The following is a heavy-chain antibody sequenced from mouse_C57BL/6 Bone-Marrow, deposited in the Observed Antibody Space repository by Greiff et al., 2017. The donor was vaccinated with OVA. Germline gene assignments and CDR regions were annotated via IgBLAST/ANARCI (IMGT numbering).Heavy chain of an antibody. J-gene: IGHJ4*01. Sequence: QVQLQQPGAELVKPGASVKLSCKASGYTFTSYWMHWVKQRPGRGLEWIGRIDPNSGGTKYNEKFKSKATLTVDKPSSTAYMQLSSLTSADSAVYYCAREVGYYGNYVLYAMDYWGQGTSVTVSS. D-gene: IGHD2-1*01. CDR3: AREVGYYGNYVLYAMDY. CDR1: GYTFTSYW. CDR2: IDPNSGGT. V-gene: IGHV1-72*01.